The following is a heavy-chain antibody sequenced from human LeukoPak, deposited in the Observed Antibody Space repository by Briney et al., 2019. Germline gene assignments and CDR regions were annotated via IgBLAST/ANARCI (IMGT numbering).Heavy chain of an antibody. D-gene: IGHD6-6*01. CDR1: AGSFSGYH. Sequence: SETLSLTCGVYAGSFSGYHWTWIRLRPGKGLEWIGDINHSGSAHYNPSLKSRVTISVDTSNNQFSLNLHSVTAADTAVYYCARGFPSSSRWFDPWGQGTLVNVSS. J-gene: IGHJ5*02. CDR2: INHSGSA. V-gene: IGHV4-34*01. CDR3: ARGFPSSSRWFDP.